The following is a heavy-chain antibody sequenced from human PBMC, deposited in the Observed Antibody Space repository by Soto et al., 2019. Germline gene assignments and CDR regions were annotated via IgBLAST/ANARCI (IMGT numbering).Heavy chain of an antibody. CDR2: SYYSGSA. CDR1: RGSISSGGYY. V-gene: IGHV4-31*03. D-gene: IGHD2-2*01. CDR3: ARTRTAGSCPFAS. J-gene: IGHJ4*02. Sequence: SETLSLTCTVSRGSISSGGYYWSWVRQQPGKGLGWIGYSYYSGSAFYNPSLRSRVTMSVDTSKNQCSLTLSSLTPADTAVYYWARTRTAGSCPFASWGRGGQVTVSS.